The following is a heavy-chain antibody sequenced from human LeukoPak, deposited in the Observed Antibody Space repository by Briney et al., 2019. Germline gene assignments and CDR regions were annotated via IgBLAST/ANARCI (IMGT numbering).Heavy chain of an antibody. D-gene: IGHD2-2*01. J-gene: IGHJ5*02. V-gene: IGHV4-61*02. CDR3: ARGIGYCSSTSCYGAAAWFDP. Sequence: SETLSLTCTVSGGSISSGSYYWSWIRQPAGKGLEWIGRIYTSGSTAYNPSLKSRVTISVDTSKNQFSLKLSSVTAADTAVYYCARGIGYCSSTSCYGAAAWFDPWGQGTLVTVSS. CDR1: GGSISSGSYY. CDR2: IYTSGST.